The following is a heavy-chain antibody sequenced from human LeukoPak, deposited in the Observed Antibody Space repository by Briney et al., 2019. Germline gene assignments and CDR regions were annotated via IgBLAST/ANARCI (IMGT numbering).Heavy chain of an antibody. Sequence: GRSLRLSCAASGFTFDDYAMHWVRQAPGKGLEWVSGISWNSGSIGYADSVKGRFTISRDNAKNSLYLQMNSLRAEDTALYYCAKAQLPEGRYGDYAVDYWGQGTLVTVSS. CDR3: AKAQLPEGRYGDYAVDY. CDR2: ISWNSGSI. D-gene: IGHD4-17*01. V-gene: IGHV3-9*01. CDR1: GFTFDDYA. J-gene: IGHJ4*02.